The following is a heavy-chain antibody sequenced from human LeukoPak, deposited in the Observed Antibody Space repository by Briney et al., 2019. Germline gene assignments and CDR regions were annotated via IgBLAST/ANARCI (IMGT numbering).Heavy chain of an antibody. CDR2: ISGSGGST. Sequence: PGGSLRLSCAASGFTFSSYGMSWVRQAPGKGLEWVSAISGSGGSTYYADSVKGRFTISRDNSKNTLYLQMNSLRAEDTAVYYCAKDIKRRVVPAAMSYFDYWGQGTLVTVSS. V-gene: IGHV3-23*01. CDR1: GFTFSSYG. CDR3: AKDIKRRVVPAAMSYFDY. J-gene: IGHJ4*02. D-gene: IGHD2-2*01.